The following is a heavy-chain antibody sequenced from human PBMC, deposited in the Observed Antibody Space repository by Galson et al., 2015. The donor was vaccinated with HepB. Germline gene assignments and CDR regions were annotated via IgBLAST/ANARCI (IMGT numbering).Heavy chain of an antibody. CDR1: GFTFSSYA. J-gene: IGHJ6*02. CDR3: ARAMNTMVRAVISGIDYTMDV. V-gene: IGHV3-30*04. CDR2: ISYDGSNE. Sequence: SLRLSCAASGFTFSSYAMHWVRQAPGKGLEWVTIISYDGSNEYYADSMKGRLIISRDNSRNTLYLQMNSLRPDDTAVYYCARAMNTMVRAVISGIDYTMDVWGQGTAVTVSS. D-gene: IGHD3-10*01.